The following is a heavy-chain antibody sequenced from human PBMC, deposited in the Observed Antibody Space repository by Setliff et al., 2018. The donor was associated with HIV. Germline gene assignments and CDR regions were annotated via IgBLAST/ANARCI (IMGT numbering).Heavy chain of an antibody. D-gene: IGHD3-10*01. CDR3: ATFDGAERVYTGRRYYSVRGPGYFRF. CDR2: ISSSSSYI. J-gene: IGHJ1*01. CDR1: GFTFSSYS. Sequence: GGSLRLSCAASGFTFSSYSMNWVRQAPGKGLEWVSFISSSSSYIYYADSVKGRFTISRDNAKNTLYLQMNSLRAEDTAVYYCATFDGAERVYTGRRYYSVRGPGYFRFWGQGTLVTVSS. V-gene: IGHV3-21*04.